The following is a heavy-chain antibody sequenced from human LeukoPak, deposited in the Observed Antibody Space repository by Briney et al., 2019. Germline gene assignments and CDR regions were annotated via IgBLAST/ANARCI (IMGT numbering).Heavy chain of an antibody. V-gene: IGHV3-21*01. CDR1: GFDFNTYS. CDR2: ISSGSSYI. D-gene: IGHD3-22*01. J-gene: IGHJ3*02. CDR3: ARVSQVDDYYDSSVQDAFDI. Sequence: GGSLRLSCAGSGFDFNTYSMNWIRQAPGKGLEWVSSISSGSSYIYYSDSVKGRFTISRDKAKNSLYLQMNSLRDEDTAVYYCARVSQVDDYYDSSVQDAFDIWGQGTMVTVSS.